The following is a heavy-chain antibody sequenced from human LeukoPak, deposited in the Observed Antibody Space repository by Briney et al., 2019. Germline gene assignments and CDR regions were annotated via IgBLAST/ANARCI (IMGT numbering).Heavy chain of an antibody. V-gene: IGHV4-61*02. CDR2: IYTSGST. CDR1: GGSISSGSYY. CDR3: ARDSYYYYGSGRTYDY. J-gene: IGHJ4*02. Sequence: SQTLSLTCTVSGGSISSGSYYWSCIRQPAGKGLEWIGRIYTSGSTNYNPSLKSRVTMSVDTSKNQSSLKLGSVTAADTAVYYCARDSYYYYGSGRTYDYWGQGTLVTVSS. D-gene: IGHD3-10*01.